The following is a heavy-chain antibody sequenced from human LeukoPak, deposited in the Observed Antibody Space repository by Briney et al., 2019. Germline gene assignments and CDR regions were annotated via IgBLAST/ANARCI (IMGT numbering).Heavy chain of an antibody. Sequence: GGSLRLSCAASGITFSSYEMNWVRQAPGKGLEWVSYISSSGSTIYYADSVKGRFTISRDNAKNSLYLQMNSLRAEDTAVYYCTRADSSGWGSLDYWGQGTLVTVSS. J-gene: IGHJ4*02. D-gene: IGHD6-19*01. CDR2: ISSSGSTI. CDR1: GITFSSYE. V-gene: IGHV3-48*03. CDR3: TRADSSGWGSLDY.